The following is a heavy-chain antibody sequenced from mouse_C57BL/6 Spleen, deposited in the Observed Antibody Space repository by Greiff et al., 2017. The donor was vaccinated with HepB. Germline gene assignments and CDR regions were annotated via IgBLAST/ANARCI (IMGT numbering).Heavy chain of an antibody. V-gene: IGHV3-6*01. CDR2: LSYDGSN. CDR3: ARWALLRRYFDY. J-gene: IGHJ2*01. Sequence: EVQVVESGPGLVKPSQSLSLTCSVTGYSITSGYYWNWIRQFPGNKLEWMGSLSYDGSNNYNPSLKNRITITRDTSKNPFFLKLNSVTTEDTATYCCARWALLRRYFDYWGQGTTLTVSS. CDR1: GYSITSGYY. D-gene: IGHD1-2*01.